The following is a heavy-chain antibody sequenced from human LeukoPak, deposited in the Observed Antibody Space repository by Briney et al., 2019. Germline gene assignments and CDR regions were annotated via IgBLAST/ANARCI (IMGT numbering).Heavy chain of an antibody. V-gene: IGHV4-59*12. Sequence: SETLSLTCTVSGGSISSSYWSWIRQPPGKGLEWIGYIYYSGSTNYNPSLKSRVTISVDTSKNQFSLKLSSVTAADTAVYYCARELGIAVAGTLAGMDVWGQGTTVTVSS. CDR3: ARELGIAVAGTLAGMDV. CDR2: IYYSGST. CDR1: GGSISSSY. J-gene: IGHJ6*02. D-gene: IGHD6-19*01.